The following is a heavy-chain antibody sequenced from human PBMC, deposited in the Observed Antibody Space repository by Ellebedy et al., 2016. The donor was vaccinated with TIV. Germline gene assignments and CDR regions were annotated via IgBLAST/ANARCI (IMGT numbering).Heavy chain of an antibody. Sequence: GESLKISXAASGFTFSSYGMHWVRQAPGKGLEWVAVISYDGSNKYYADSVKGRFTISRDNSKNTLYLQMNSLRAEDTAVYYCAKDGSRYSGYDLVDYWGQGTLVTVSS. D-gene: IGHD5-12*01. CDR1: GFTFSSYG. V-gene: IGHV3-30*18. J-gene: IGHJ4*02. CDR3: AKDGSRYSGYDLVDY. CDR2: ISYDGSNK.